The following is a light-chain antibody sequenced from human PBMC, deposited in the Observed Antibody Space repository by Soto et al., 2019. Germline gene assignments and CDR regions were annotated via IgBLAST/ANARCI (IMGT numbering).Light chain of an antibody. J-gene: IGLJ1*01. CDR3: CSYAGSNNPYV. V-gene: IGLV2-8*01. CDR2: EVS. CDR1: SSDVGGYNY. Sequence: QSALTQPPSASGSPGQSVTISCTGTSSDVGGYNYVSWYQQHPGKAPKLMIYEVSKRPSGVPDRFSGSKSGNTASLTVSGLQAEDEADDYCCSYAGSNNPYVFGTGTKVTVL.